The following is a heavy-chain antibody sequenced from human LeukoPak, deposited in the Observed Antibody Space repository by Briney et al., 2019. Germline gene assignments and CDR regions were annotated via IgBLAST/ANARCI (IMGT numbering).Heavy chain of an antibody. V-gene: IGHV1-8*01. J-gene: IGHJ5*02. CDR1: GYSFNIYE. CDR3: SRGPRFDP. Sequence: ASVKVSCKTSGYSFNIYEINWVRQAPGQGLEWMGWVNPNSGDTDYAQKFQGRLTMTRNTSISTAYMELSGLRLEDTAVYYCSRGPRFDPWGQGTQVTVSS. CDR2: VNPNSGDT.